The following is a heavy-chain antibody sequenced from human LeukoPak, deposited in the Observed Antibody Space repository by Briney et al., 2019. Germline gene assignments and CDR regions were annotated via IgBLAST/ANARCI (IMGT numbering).Heavy chain of an antibody. CDR3: ARARLDYGSFDY. D-gene: IGHD3-10*01. CDR2: IKQDGSEK. J-gene: IGHJ4*02. CDR1: GFSFISYW. V-gene: IGHV3-7*01. Sequence: PGGSLRLSCAASGFSFISYWMTWVRQAPGKGLEWVANIKQDGSEKYYVYSVQGRFTISRDNAKNSLYLQMNSLRAEDTAVYYCARARLDYGSFDYWGQGTLVTVSS.